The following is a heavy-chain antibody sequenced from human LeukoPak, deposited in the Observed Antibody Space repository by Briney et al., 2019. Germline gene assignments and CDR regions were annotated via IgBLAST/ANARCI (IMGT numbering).Heavy chain of an antibody. CDR2: INHSGST. Sequence: SETLTLSCAVYGGSFSGYYWNWIRQPPGKGLEWIGEINHSGSTNYNPSLKSRVTISVDTSKNQFSLKLSSVTAADTAVYYCARTVITRIVVATPGAFDLWGQGTLVTVSS. D-gene: IGHD3-22*01. CDR3: ARTVITRIVVATPGAFDL. J-gene: IGHJ3*01. V-gene: IGHV4-34*01. CDR1: GGSFSGYY.